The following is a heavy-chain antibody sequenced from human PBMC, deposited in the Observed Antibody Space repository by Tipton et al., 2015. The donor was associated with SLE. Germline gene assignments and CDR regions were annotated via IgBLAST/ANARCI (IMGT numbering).Heavy chain of an antibody. J-gene: IGHJ1*01. CDR3: ANLSGFRELGYFQH. CDR1: GFTFGSYA. V-gene: IGHV3-53*01. Sequence: GSLRLSCAPSGFTFGSYAMSWVRQVPGKGLEWVSVIYRSGTTYYADSVKGRFTISRDISKNMLYLQMNSLRAEDTAVYYCANLSGFRELGYFQHWGQGTLVTVSS. D-gene: IGHD3-10*01. CDR2: IYRSGTT.